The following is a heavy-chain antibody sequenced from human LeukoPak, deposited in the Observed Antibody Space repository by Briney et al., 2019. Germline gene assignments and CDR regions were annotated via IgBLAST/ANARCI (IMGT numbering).Heavy chain of an antibody. CDR1: GGSFSGYY. V-gene: IGHV4-34*01. D-gene: IGHD2-21*01. CDR2: INDSGAT. CDR3: ARGGSIPFPWFDP. Sequence: SETLSLTCGVYGGSFSGYYWTWIRQAPGKGLEWIGEINDSGATNYNPSLKSRVTISVDTSKNQFSLKLSSVTAADTAVYYCARGGSIPFPWFDPWGQGTLVTVSS. J-gene: IGHJ5*02.